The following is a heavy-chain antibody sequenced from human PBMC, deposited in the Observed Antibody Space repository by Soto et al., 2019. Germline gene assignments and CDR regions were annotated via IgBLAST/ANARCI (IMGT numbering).Heavy chain of an antibody. CDR2: ISYDGSNK. J-gene: IGHJ6*02. D-gene: IGHD5-12*01. CDR1: GFTFSSYG. V-gene: IGHV3-30*18. Sequence: AGSLRLSCAASGFTFSSYGMHWVRQAPGKGLEWVAVISYDGSNKYYADSVKGRFTISRDNSKNTLYLQMNSLRAEDTAVYYCAKDIIEVYSGYDYNYYYYGMDVWGQGTTVTVSS. CDR3: AKDIIEVYSGYDYNYYYYGMDV.